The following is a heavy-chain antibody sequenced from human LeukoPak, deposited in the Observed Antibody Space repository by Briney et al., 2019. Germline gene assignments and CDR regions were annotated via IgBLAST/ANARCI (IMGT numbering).Heavy chain of an antibody. CDR3: AREVVPAAIGGDAFDI. J-gene: IGHJ3*02. Sequence: GGSLRLSCAASGFTFSSYAMSWVRQAPGKGLEWVSAISGSGGSTYYADSVKGRFTISRDNSKNTLYLQMNSLRAEDTAVYYCAREVVPAAIGGDAFDIWGQGTMVTVSS. CDR1: GFTFSSYA. CDR2: ISGSGGST. V-gene: IGHV3-23*01. D-gene: IGHD2-2*02.